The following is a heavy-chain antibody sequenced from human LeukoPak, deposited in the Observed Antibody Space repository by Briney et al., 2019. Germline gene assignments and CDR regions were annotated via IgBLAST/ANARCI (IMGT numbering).Heavy chain of an antibody. V-gene: IGHV4-61*02. D-gene: IGHD6-6*01. J-gene: IGHJ5*02. CDR3: ARDLEGQLANWFDP. CDR1: GDSLSDSSYY. CDR2: IFSSGTT. Sequence: SETLSLTCTVSGDSLSDSSYYWTWMRQPAGKGLEYIGRIFSSGTTDYNPSLRSRVTISVDTSKNQFSLKLSSVTAADTAVYYCARDLEGQLANWFDPWGQGTLVTVSS.